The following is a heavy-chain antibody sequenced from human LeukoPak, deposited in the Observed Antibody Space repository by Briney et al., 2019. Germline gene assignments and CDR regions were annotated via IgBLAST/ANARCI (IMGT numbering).Heavy chain of an antibody. Sequence: PGGSLRLSCAASGFTFNNYYFNWIRQAPGKGLEWVSYISSSGNTVYYADSVKGRFTISRDNAKNSVYLQMNSLRGDDTAVYYCARDPLSLRLTEWYFDLWGRGTLVTVSS. CDR3: ARDPLSLRLTEWYFDL. D-gene: IGHD6-25*01. CDR2: ISSSGNTV. CDR1: GFTFNNYY. V-gene: IGHV3-11*01. J-gene: IGHJ2*01.